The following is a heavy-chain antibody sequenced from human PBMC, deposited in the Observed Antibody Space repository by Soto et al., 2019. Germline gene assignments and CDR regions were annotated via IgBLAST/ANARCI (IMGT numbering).Heavy chain of an antibody. Sequence: GGSLRLSCTASGFTFGDYAMSWFRQAPGKGLEWVGFIRSKAYGGTTEYAASVKGRFTISRDDSKSIAYLQMNSLKTEDTAVYYCTRVPFLEWLPDYYYYMDVWGKGTTVTVSS. CDR3: TRVPFLEWLPDYYYYMDV. V-gene: IGHV3-49*03. CDR1: GFTFGDYA. J-gene: IGHJ6*03. D-gene: IGHD3-3*01. CDR2: IRSKAYGGTT.